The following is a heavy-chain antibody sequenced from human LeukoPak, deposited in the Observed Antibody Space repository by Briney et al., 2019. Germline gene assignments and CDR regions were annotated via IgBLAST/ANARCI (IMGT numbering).Heavy chain of an antibody. D-gene: IGHD6-13*01. CDR2: IRAAGGI. Sequence: PGGSLRLSCAASGFTFSSYDIHWVRQATGKGLEGVSGIRAAGGIYYPGSVKGRITISREKAKKTCDLRMNSLRAGDTAVYYCARAAYSSTWYSRYFDLWGRGTLVTVSS. CDR1: GFTFSSYD. J-gene: IGHJ2*01. CDR3: ARAAYSSTWYSRYFDL. V-gene: IGHV3-13*01.